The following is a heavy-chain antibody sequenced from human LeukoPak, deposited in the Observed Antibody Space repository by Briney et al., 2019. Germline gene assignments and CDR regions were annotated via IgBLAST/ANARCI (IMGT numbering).Heavy chain of an antibody. CDR3: TTTDAFDI. V-gene: IGHV3-15*01. J-gene: IGHJ3*02. CDR2: IKTKADGEPT. Sequence: GGSLRLSCAASGFTFSNAWMNWVRQAPGKGLEWVGRIKTKADGEPTDYAASVKGRFTISRDDSKNTLYLQMNSLKTEDTAMYYCTTTDAFDIWGQGPAVTVSS. CDR1: GFTFSNAW.